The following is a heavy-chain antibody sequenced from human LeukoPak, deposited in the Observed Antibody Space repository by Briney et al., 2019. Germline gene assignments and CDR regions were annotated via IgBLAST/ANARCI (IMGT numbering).Heavy chain of an antibody. V-gene: IGHV4-30-2*01. CDR1: GGSISSGGYY. CDR2: IHHSGTM. Sequence: SETLSLTCTVSGGSISSGGYYCTWLRQPPGKGLEWIGYIHHSGTMYYGPSLKSRLTISVDRSKNQFSLELTSVTAADTAVYYCARGGYYGSGIDAFDIWGQGTMVAVSS. D-gene: IGHD3-10*01. J-gene: IGHJ3*02. CDR3: ARGGYYGSGIDAFDI.